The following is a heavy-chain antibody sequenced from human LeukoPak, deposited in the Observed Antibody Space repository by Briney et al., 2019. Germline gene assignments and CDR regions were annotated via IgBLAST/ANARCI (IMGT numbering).Heavy chain of an antibody. CDR1: GFTFSSYA. J-gene: IGHJ6*02. CDR3: AKDPLGFGESYGMDV. Sequence: GGSLRLSCAASGFTFSSYAMSWVRQAPGKGLEWVSAISGSGGSTYYADSVKGRFTISRDNSKNTLYLQMNSLRAEDTAVYYCAKDPLGFGESYGMDVWGQGITVTVSS. D-gene: IGHD3-10*01. CDR2: ISGSGGST. V-gene: IGHV3-23*01.